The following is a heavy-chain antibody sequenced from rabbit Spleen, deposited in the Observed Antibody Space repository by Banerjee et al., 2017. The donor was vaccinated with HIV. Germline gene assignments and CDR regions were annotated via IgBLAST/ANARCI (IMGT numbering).Heavy chain of an antibody. D-gene: IGHD1-1*01. V-gene: IGHV1S40*01. CDR3: ARDLVGVIGWNFNL. CDR1: GFSFSSSDY. CDR2: IAGSSSGFT. Sequence: QSLEESGGGLVQPEGSLALTCKASGFSFSSSDYICWVRQAPGKGLEWISCIAGSSSGFTYSATWAKGRFTISKTSSTTVTLQMTSLTAADTATYLCARDLVGVIGWNFNLWGQGTLVTVS. J-gene: IGHJ4*01.